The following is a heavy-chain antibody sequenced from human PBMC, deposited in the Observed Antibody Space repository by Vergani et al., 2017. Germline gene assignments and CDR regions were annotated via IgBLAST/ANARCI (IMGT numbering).Heavy chain of an antibody. CDR3: AKGIVATITRYYMDV. Sequence: EVQLLESGGGLVQPGRSLRLSCAASGFTFDDYAMHWVRQAPGKGLEWVSGISWNSGSIGYADSVKGRFTISRDNAKNSLYLQMNSLRAEDTALYYCAKGIVATITRYYMDVWGKGP. CDR1: GFTFDDYA. V-gene: IGHV3-9*01. D-gene: IGHD5-12*01. CDR2: ISWNSGSI. J-gene: IGHJ6*03.